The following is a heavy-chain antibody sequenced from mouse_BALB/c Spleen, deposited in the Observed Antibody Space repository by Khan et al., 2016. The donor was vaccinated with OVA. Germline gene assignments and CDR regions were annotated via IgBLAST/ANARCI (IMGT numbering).Heavy chain of an antibody. J-gene: IGHJ4*01. D-gene: IGHD1-2*01. Sequence: QVQLQQSGAELVRPGVSVKISCKGSGYTFTDYAMHWVKQSHAKSLEWIGVISTYYGDASYNQKFKGKATMTVDKSSSTAYMELARLTSEDSAIYYCARPSTATAMDCWGQGTSVTVSS. CDR3: ARPSTATAMDC. V-gene: IGHV1S137*01. CDR2: ISTYYGDA. CDR1: GYTFTDYA.